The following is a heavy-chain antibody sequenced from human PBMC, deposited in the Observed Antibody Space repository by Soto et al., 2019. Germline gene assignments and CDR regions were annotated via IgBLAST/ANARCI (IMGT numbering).Heavy chain of an antibody. J-gene: IGHJ5*02. CDR1: GFSLSSIGMC. D-gene: IGHD6-13*01. CDR2: IDWNDDK. V-gene: IGHV2-70*12. Sequence: GPTLVNPTQTLTLTCTFSGFSLSSIGMCVSWIRQPPGKALEWLALIDWNDDKCYSTSLKSRLTITKDTSKNQVVLTMTNMDPVDTATYYCAHVRGIAAAGMFDPWGQGTLVTVSS. CDR3: AHVRGIAAAGMFDP.